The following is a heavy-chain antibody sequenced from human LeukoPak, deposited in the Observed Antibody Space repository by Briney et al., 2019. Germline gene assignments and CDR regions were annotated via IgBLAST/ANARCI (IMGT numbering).Heavy chain of an antibody. Sequence: GGSLRLSCAASGFTFSSYSMNWVRQAPGKWLEWVSYISSSGSTIYYADSVKGRFTISRDNAKNSLYLQMNSLRAEDTAVYYCARGGGPWLQSPFDYWGQGTLVTVSS. CDR2: ISSSGSTI. CDR3: ARGGGPWLQSPFDY. V-gene: IGHV3-48*01. D-gene: IGHD5-24*01. CDR1: GFTFSSYS. J-gene: IGHJ4*02.